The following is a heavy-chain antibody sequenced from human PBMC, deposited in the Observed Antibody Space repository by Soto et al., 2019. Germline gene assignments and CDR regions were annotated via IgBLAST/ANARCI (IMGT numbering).Heavy chain of an antibody. Sequence: GGSLRLSCAASGFTFSSYSMNWGRQAPGKGLEWVSYISSSSSTIYYADSVKGRFTISRDNAKNSLYLQMNSLRDEDTAVYYCVRVRWFGVHRYVCDFWGQGTLVIVSS. CDR3: VRVRWFGVHRYVCDF. CDR1: GFTFSSYS. CDR2: ISSSSSTI. J-gene: IGHJ4*02. D-gene: IGHD3-10*01. V-gene: IGHV3-48*02.